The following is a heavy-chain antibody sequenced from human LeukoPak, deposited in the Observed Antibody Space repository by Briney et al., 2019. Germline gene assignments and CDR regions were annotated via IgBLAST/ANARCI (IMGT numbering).Heavy chain of an antibody. CDR3: ARSKGERYFHLVPAFDI. CDR1: GGTFGSYA. D-gene: IGHD3-9*01. Sequence: ASVKVSCKASGGTFGSYAISWVRQAPGQGLEWMGGIIPIFGTANYAQKFQGRVTITTDESTSTAYMELSSLRSEDTAVYYCARSKGERYFHLVPAFDIWGQGTMVTVSS. V-gene: IGHV1-69*05. J-gene: IGHJ3*02. CDR2: IIPIFGTA.